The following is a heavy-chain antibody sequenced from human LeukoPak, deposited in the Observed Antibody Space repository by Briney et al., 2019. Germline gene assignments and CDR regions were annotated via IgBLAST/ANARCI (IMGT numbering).Heavy chain of an antibody. V-gene: IGHV4-59*01. D-gene: IGHD3-16*01. CDR1: GGSISSYY. Sequence: SETLSLTCTVSGGSISSYYWSWIRQPPGKGLEWIGYIYYSGSTNYNPSLESRVTISVDTSKNQFSLKLSSVTAADTAVYYCARDYGGAFDYWGQGTLVTVSS. CDR2: IYYSGST. J-gene: IGHJ4*02. CDR3: ARDYGGAFDY.